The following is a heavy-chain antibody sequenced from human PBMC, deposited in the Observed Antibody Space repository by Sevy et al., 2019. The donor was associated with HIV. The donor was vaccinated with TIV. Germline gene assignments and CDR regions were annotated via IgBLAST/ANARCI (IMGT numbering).Heavy chain of an antibody. CDR2: IYPGDSNT. CDR3: ARLGYCTGGSCQYYYYGMDV. V-gene: IGHV5-51*01. D-gene: IGHD2-15*01. J-gene: IGHJ6*02. Sequence: GESLKISCKGSGYSFTNYWIGWVRQMPGKGLEWMGIIYPGDSNTRYSPSFQGQVTISADKSISTAYLQWSSLKASDTAVYYCARLGYCTGGSCQYYYYGMDVWGQRTTVTVSS. CDR1: GYSFTNYW.